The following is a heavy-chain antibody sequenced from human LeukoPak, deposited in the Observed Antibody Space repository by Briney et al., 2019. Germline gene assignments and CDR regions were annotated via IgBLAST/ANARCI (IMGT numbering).Heavy chain of an antibody. CDR1: GGSVSSYY. CDR2: IYYSGST. V-gene: IGHV4-59*02. J-gene: IGHJ4*02. D-gene: IGHD4-23*01. Sequence: SATLSLTCTVSGGSVSSYYRSWIRQPPGKRLEWLGYIYYSGSTNYNPSPKSRVTISVDTSKNQFSLKLGAVTAADTAVYYCARWDHDYGGHFDYRGQGTLVTVS. CDR3: ARWDHDYGGHFDY.